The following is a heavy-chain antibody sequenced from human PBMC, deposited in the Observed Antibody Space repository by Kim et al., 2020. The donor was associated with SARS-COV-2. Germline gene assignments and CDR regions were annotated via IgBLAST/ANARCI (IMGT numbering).Heavy chain of an antibody. J-gene: IGHJ6*02. D-gene: IGHD6-19*01. V-gene: IGHV3-49*03. CDR3: TRDLIERSYSSGWRIPYYYYYGMDV. Sequence: GGSLRLSCTASGFTFGDYAMSWFRQAPGKGLEWVGFIRSKAYGGTTEYAASVKGRFTISRDDSKSIAYLQMNSLKTEDTAVYYCTRDLIERSYSSGWRIPYYYYYGMDVWGQGTTVTVSS. CDR2: IRSKAYGGTT. CDR1: GFTFGDYA.